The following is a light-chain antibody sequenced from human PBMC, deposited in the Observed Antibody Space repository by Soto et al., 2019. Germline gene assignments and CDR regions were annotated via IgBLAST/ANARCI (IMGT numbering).Light chain of an antibody. J-gene: IGLJ1*01. V-gene: IGLV1-47*01. CDR1: SSNIGGNS. Sequence: QSVLTQPPSASGTPGQRVTISCSGSSSNIGGNSVYWYQQLPGTAPKLLIYRNSQRPSGVPDRFSGSKSGTSASLAISGLRSEDEADYYCAAWDDSLSGYVFGTGTKVTVL. CDR3: AAWDDSLSGYV. CDR2: RNS.